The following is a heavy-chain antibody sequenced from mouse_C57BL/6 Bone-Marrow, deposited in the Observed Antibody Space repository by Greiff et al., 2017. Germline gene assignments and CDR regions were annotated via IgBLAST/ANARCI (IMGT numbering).Heavy chain of an antibody. CDR1: GFTFSSYG. CDR3: ARHRGDY. V-gene: IGHV5-6*01. CDR2: ISSGGSYT. J-gene: IGHJ3*01. Sequence: VQLKESGGDLVKPGGSLKLSCAASGFTFSSYGMSWVRQTPDKRLEWVATISSGGSYTYYPDSVKGRFTISRDNAKNTLYLQMSSLKSEDTAMYYCARHRGDYWGQGTLVTVSA. D-gene: IGHD3-3*01.